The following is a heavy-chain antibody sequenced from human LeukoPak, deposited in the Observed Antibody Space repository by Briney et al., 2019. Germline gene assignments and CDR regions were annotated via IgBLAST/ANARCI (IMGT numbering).Heavy chain of an antibody. V-gene: IGHV1-8*01. Sequence: ASVKVSCKASGYTFTSYDINWVRQAIGQGLEWMGWMNPNSGSTGYAQKFQGRVTMTRNTSISTAYMELSSLRSEDTAVYYCARDFWSGYYMDVWGKGTTVTVSS. CDR2: MNPNSGST. D-gene: IGHD3-3*01. J-gene: IGHJ6*03. CDR3: ARDFWSGYYMDV. CDR1: GYTFTSYD.